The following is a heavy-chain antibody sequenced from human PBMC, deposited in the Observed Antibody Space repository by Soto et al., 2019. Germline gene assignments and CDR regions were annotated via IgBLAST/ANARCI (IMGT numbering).Heavy chain of an antibody. J-gene: IGHJ4*02. D-gene: IGHD3-9*01. CDR2: ISGSGGSA. CDR3: ANGVHFDWLMDY. V-gene: IGHV3-23*01. Sequence: VGSLRLSCAASGFTFSSYAMSWVRQAPGKGLEWVSAISGSGGSAYYADSVKGRFTISRDNSKNTLYLQMNSLRAEDTAVYYCANGVHFDWLMDYWGQGTLVTVSS. CDR1: GFTFSSYA.